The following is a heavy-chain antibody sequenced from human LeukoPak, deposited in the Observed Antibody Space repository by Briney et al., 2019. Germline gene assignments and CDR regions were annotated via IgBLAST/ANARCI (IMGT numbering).Heavy chain of an antibody. V-gene: IGHV3-23*01. J-gene: IGHJ4*02. CDR1: GFTFSSYA. CDR3: AREAVLRFLEWFQTNPYYFDY. D-gene: IGHD3-3*01. Sequence: GGSLRLSCAASGFTFSSYAMSWVRQAPGKGLEWVSAISGSGGSTYYADSVKGRFTISRDNSKNTLYLQMNSLRAEDTAVYYCAREAVLRFLEWFQTNPYYFDYWGQGTLVTVSS. CDR2: ISGSGGST.